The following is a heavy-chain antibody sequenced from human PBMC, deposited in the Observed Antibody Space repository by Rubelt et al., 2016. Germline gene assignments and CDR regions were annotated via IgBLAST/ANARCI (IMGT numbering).Heavy chain of an antibody. V-gene: IGHV4-39*07. J-gene: IGHJ4*02. CDR3: ARTTGSNWF. CDR1: GGSISSSSYY. CDR2: VYYSGST. Sequence: QLQLQESGPGLVKPSETLSLTCTVSGGSISSSSYYWAWIRQPPGKGLEWIGSVYYSGSTYSNPSLTNRVTISVDTSKNQFSLRLRSVTAADPAVYYCARTTGSNWFWGQGTLVTVSS. D-gene: IGHD1-26*01.